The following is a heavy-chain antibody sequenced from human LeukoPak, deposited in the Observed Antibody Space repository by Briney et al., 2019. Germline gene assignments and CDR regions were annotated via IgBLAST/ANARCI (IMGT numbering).Heavy chain of an antibody. CDR2: IYYSGST. CDR1: GGSISSSSYY. Sequence: SETLSLTCTVSGGSISSSSYYWGWIRQPPGKGLEWIGSIYYSGSTYYNPSLKSRVTISVDTSKYQFSLKLSSVTAADTAVYYCARHLAVAGKVDYWGQGTLVTVSS. V-gene: IGHV4-39*01. D-gene: IGHD6-19*01. J-gene: IGHJ4*02. CDR3: ARHLAVAGKVDY.